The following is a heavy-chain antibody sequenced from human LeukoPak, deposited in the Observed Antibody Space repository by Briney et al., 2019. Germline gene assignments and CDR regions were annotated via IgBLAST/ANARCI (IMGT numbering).Heavy chain of an antibody. CDR1: GFSVSTKY. CDR2: LYSGSDT. V-gene: IGHV3-53*01. D-gene: IGHD3-3*02. CDR3: ARVGDHFHWYLDL. J-gene: IGHJ2*01. Sequence: GESLPISCAAYGFSVSTKYMNWVRQAPAKGLDWVSILYSGSDTYYADSVEGRFIISRDSSKNTLFLQMNDLRVEDTAVYYCARVGDHFHWYLDLWGRGTLVTISS.